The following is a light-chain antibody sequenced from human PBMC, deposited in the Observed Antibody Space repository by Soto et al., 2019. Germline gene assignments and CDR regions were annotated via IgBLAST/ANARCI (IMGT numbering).Light chain of an antibody. Sequence: DIQMTQSHSILSASVGDRVTITCRASQSISSWLAWYQQKPGKAPKLLIYDASSLESGVPSRFSGIGSGTEFTLTITSLQPDDFATYYCQQYDSYAWTFGQGTRLEI. V-gene: IGKV1-5*01. J-gene: IGKJ5*01. CDR1: QSISSW. CDR3: QQYDSYAWT. CDR2: DAS.